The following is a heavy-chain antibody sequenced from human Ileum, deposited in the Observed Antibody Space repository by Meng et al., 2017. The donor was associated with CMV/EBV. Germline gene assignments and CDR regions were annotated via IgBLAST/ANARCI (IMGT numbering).Heavy chain of an antibody. CDR1: GSPFTSHD. D-gene: IGHD3-10*01. CDR3: ARGVRYGSGKKYFDS. CDR2: MNPNSGNT. J-gene: IGHJ4*02. V-gene: IGHV1-8*03. Sequence: SGSPFTSHDIDWVRQATGQGLEWMGWMNPNSGNTGYAQKFQGRVTITRNTSISTAYMELSSLRSEDTAVYYCARGVRYGSGKKYFDSWGQGTLVTVSS.